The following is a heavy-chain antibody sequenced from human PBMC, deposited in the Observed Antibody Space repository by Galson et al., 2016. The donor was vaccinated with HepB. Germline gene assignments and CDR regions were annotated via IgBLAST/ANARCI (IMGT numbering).Heavy chain of an antibody. CDR1: GFSFSSYG. CDR2: ISYDVSKK. V-gene: IGHV3-30*18. J-gene: IGHJ4*02. CDR3: AKEKYSGSFRGLDY. D-gene: IGHD1-26*01. Sequence: SLRLSCAASGFSFSSYGMHWVRQAAGKGLEWVAVISYDVSKKYYADSVRGRFTISRDNSKNTVYLQMNGLRGEDTALYYCAKEKYSGSFRGLDYWGQGALVTVSS.